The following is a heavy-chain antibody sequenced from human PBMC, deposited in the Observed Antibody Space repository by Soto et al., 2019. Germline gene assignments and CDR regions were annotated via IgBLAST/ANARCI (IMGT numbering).Heavy chain of an antibody. CDR2: ISSDGGT. CDR1: AFTVRSNY. Sequence: PXVSLRLSCAASAFTVRSNYMSWVRQAPGKGLEWDSTISSDGGTYYTDSVKGRFAISRDNSKNTLYLQMNSLTAEDTAVYYCARDVMSVAGSADYWGQGTLVTVSS. D-gene: IGHD6-19*01. J-gene: IGHJ4*02. V-gene: IGHV3-53*01. CDR3: ARDVMSVAGSADY.